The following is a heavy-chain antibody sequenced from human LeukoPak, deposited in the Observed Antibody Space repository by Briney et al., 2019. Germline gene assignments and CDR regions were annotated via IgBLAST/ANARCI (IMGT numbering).Heavy chain of an antibody. D-gene: IGHD3-22*01. CDR1: GFTFSSYG. CDR2: ISSNGGST. V-gene: IGHV3-64D*06. CDR3: VKEGYYDSSEDY. Sequence: QSGGSLRLSCAASGFTFSSYGMHWVRQAPGKGLEYVSAISSNGGSTYYADSVKGRFTISRDNSKNTLYLQMSSLRAEDTAVYYCVKEGYYDSSEDYWGQGTLVTVSS. J-gene: IGHJ4*02.